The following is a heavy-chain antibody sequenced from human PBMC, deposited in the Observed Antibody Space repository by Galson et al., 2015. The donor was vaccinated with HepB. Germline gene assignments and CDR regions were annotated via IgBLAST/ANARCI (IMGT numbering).Heavy chain of an antibody. CDR3: ARGEGGDQGGTYYYYMDV. V-gene: IGHV3-21*01. D-gene: IGHD3-16*01. CDR2: ISSSSSYI. Sequence: SLRLSCAASGFTFSSYSMNWVRQAPGKGLEWVSSISSSSSYIYYADSVKGRFTISRDNAKNSLYLQMNSLRAENTAVYYCARGEGGDQGGTYYYYMDVWGKGTTVTVSS. J-gene: IGHJ6*03. CDR1: GFTFSSYS.